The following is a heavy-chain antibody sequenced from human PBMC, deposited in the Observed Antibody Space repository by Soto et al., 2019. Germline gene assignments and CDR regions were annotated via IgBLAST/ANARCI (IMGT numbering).Heavy chain of an antibody. CDR1: GGSISSYY. Sequence: QVQLQESDPGLVKPSETLSLTCTVSGGSISSYYWSWIRQPPGKGLEWIGYIYYSGSTNYNPSLKSRVTISVDTSKNQFSLKLSSVTAADTAVYYCARRVPAAMGDAFDIWGQGTMVTVSS. CDR3: ARRVPAAMGDAFDI. D-gene: IGHD2-2*01. V-gene: IGHV4-59*01. CDR2: IYYSGST. J-gene: IGHJ3*02.